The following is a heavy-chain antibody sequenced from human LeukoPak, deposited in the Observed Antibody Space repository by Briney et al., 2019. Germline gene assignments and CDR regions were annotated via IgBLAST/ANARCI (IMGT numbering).Heavy chain of an antibody. D-gene: IGHD6-13*01. CDR1: GGSISSYY. CDR3: ARGRKKYSSSWYWFDP. CDR2: VYYSGST. Sequence: PSETLSLTCTVSGGSISSYYWSWIRQPPGKGLEWIGYVYYSGSTNYNPSLKSRVTISVDTSKNQFSLKLSSVTAADTAVYYCARGRKKYSSSWYWFDPWGQGTLVTVSS. V-gene: IGHV4-59*12. J-gene: IGHJ5*02.